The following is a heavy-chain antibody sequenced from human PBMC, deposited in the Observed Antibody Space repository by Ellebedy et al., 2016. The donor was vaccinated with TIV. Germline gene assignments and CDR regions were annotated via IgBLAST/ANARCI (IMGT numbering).Heavy chain of an antibody. CDR2: IIAIFGTT. CDR1: GATFSGSA. D-gene: IGHD6-19*01. J-gene: IGHJ4*02. CDR3: ARHIGYSNGPSEY. V-gene: IGHV1-69*13. Sequence: SVKVSCKASGATFSGSANSWVRQAPGLGLEWIGGIIAIFGTTKYAQKLQGRVTITADQLTTTSHMELSDLRFEDTAIYYCARHIGYSNGPSEYWGQGSLVTVSS.